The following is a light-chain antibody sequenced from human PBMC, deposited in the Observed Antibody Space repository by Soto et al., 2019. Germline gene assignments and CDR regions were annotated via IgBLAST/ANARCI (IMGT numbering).Light chain of an antibody. Sequence: EIVLTQSPGTLSLSPGERATLSCRASQSVSSSYLAWYQQKPGQAPRLLTYGASSRATGIPDRFSGSGSGTDFTLTISRLEPEDFAVYYCQQYGSSPAFGGGTKVAIK. CDR1: QSVSSSY. CDR3: QQYGSSPA. J-gene: IGKJ4*01. V-gene: IGKV3-20*01. CDR2: GAS.